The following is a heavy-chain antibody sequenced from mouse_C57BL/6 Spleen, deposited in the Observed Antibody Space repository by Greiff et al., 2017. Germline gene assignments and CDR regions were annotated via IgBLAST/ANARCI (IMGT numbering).Heavy chain of an antibody. CDR1: GFTFSSYT. J-gene: IGHJ3*01. V-gene: IGHV5-9*01. CDR3: ASAYDGYFSWFAY. CDR2: ISGGGGNT. Sequence: EVKLVESGGGLVKPGGSLKLSCAASGFTFSSYTMSWVRQTPEKRLEWVATISGGGGNTYYPDSVKGRFTISRDNAKNTLYLQMSSLRSEDTALYYCASAYDGYFSWFAYWGQGTLVTVSA. D-gene: IGHD2-3*01.